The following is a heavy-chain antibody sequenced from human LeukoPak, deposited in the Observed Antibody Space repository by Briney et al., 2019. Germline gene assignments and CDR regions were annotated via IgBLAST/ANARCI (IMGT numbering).Heavy chain of an antibody. Sequence: PGGTLRLSCAASGFTFSSYAMSWVRQAPGKGLEWVSAISGSGGSTYYADSVKGRFTISRDNSKNTLYLQMNSLRAEDTAVYYCAKAIVPRLDFDYWGQGTLVTVSS. CDR1: GFTFSSYA. J-gene: IGHJ4*02. V-gene: IGHV3-23*01. D-gene: IGHD2-2*01. CDR2: ISGSGGST. CDR3: AKAIVPRLDFDY.